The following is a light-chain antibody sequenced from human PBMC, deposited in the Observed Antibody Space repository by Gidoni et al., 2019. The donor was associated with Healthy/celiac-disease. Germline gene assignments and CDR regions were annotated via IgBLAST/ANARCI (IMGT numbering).Light chain of an antibody. CDR2: DAS. V-gene: IGKV1-33*01. CDR3: QRYDNLPYT. J-gene: IGKJ2*01. CDR1: QDISNY. Sequence: DIQITQSPSSLSASVGDRVTITCQASQDISNYLNCYQQKPGKAPQLLIYDASNLETGVPSRFSVSGSGTDLTFSISSLRPEDIATYYCQRYDNLPYTFGQGTKLEIK.